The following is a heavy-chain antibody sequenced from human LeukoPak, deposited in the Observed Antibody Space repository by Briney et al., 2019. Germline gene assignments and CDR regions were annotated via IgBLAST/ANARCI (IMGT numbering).Heavy chain of an antibody. Sequence: SVKVSCKASGGTFSSYAISWVRQAPGQGLEWMGGIIPIFGTADYAQKFQGRVTITADESTSTAYMELSSLRSEDTAVYYCASGYNYYYYGMDVWGQGTTVTVSS. V-gene: IGHV1-69*13. CDR2: IIPIFGTA. CDR3: ASGYNYYYYGMDV. CDR1: GGTFSSYA. D-gene: IGHD2-2*02. J-gene: IGHJ6*02.